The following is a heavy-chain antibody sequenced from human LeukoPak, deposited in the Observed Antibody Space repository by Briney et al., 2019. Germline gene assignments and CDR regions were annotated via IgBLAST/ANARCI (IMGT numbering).Heavy chain of an antibody. CDR3: ATNYYDSSGYYHYFDY. Sequence: SETLSLTCAVYGVSFSGYYWSWIRQPPGKGLEWIGEINHSGSTNYNPSLKSRVTISVDTSKNQFSLKLSSVTAADTAVYYCATNYYDSSGYYHYFDYWGQGTLVTVSS. D-gene: IGHD3-22*01. CDR2: INHSGST. V-gene: IGHV4-34*01. CDR1: GVSFSGYY. J-gene: IGHJ4*02.